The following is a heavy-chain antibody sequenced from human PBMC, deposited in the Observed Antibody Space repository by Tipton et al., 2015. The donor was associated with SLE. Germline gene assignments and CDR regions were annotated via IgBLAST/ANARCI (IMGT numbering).Heavy chain of an antibody. J-gene: IGHJ4*02. CDR1: GFTFSSHW. Sequence: SLRLSCAASGFTFSSHWMTWVRQAPGKGLEWVANIKEDGSEKYYVDSMKGRFTISRDNAKNTLYLQMNSLRAEDTAVYYCTRAQAGSKGWVTDYWGQGTLVTVSS. CDR3: TRAQAGSKGWVTDY. V-gene: IGHV3-7*03. D-gene: IGHD1-26*01. CDR2: IKEDGSEK.